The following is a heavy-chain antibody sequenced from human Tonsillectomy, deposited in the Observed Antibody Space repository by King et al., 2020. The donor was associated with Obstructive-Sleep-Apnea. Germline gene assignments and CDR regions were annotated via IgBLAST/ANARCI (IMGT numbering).Heavy chain of an antibody. CDR1: GFTFSSYG. Sequence: VQLVESGGGVVQPGGSLRLSCAASGFTFSSYGMHWVRQAPGKGLEWVAFIRYDGSNKYYADSVKGRFTISRDNSKNTLYLQMNSLRAEDTAVYYCAKVDTAMVTVVAFDIWGQGTMVTVSS. CDR3: AKVDTAMVTVVAFDI. CDR2: IRYDGSNK. J-gene: IGHJ3*02. D-gene: IGHD5-18*01. V-gene: IGHV3-30*02.